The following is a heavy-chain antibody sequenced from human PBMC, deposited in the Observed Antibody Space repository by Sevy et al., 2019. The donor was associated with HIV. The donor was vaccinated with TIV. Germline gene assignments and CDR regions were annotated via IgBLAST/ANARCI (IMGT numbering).Heavy chain of an antibody. CDR3: AKGYCSGGSCPRDYYYYGMDV. Sequence: GGSLRLSCAASGFTFSSYAMNWVRQAPGKGLEWVSSISASGRSTYYAGSVEGRLTISRDNPKNTLYLQMNSLRGDDTAVYYCAKGYCSGGSCPRDYYYYGMDVWGQGTTVTVSS. CDR1: GFTFSSYA. D-gene: IGHD2-15*01. CDR2: ISASGRST. J-gene: IGHJ6*02. V-gene: IGHV3-23*01.